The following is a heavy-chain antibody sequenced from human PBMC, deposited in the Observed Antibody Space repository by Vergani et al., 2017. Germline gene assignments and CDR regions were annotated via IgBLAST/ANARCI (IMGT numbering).Heavy chain of an antibody. CDR2: IIPIFKTP. J-gene: IGHJ6*02. D-gene: IGHD2-15*01. CDR1: GGAFSAYG. CDR3: ARAYYINVVDGLVC. V-gene: IGHV1-69*13. Sequence: QVHLVQSGAEVKKPGSPVKVSCKTSGGAFSAYGLDWVRQAPGQGLEWMGRIIPIFKTPIYAQKFQGRVTINAEDSTDTVYMQLSSLKSDDTAMYYCARAYYINVVDGLVCWRPGTTVSVS.